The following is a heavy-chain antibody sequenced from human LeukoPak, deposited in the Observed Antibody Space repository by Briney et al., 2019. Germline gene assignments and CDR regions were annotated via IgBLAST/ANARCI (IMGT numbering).Heavy chain of an antibody. V-gene: IGHV1-69*01. CDR1: GGTFSSYA. D-gene: IGHD2-21*01. Sequence: SVKVSCKASGGTFSSYAISWVRQAPGQGLEWMGGIIPIFGTANYAQKFQGRVTITADESTSTAYMELSRLRSDDTAVYYCAKVGETDNIDYWGQGTLVTVYS. J-gene: IGHJ4*02. CDR3: AKVGETDNIDY. CDR2: IIPIFGTA.